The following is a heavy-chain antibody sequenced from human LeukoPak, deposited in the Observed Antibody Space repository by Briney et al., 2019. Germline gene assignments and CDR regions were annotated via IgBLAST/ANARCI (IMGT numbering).Heavy chain of an antibody. J-gene: IGHJ4*02. CDR2: INPSGGST. CDR1: GYTFTSYY. D-gene: IGHD3-22*01. V-gene: IGHV1-46*01. CDR3: ARDALYYYDSSGIDY. Sequence: GASVKVSCKASGYTFTSYYMHWVRQSPGQGLEWMGIINPSGGSTSYAQKFQGRVTMTRDMSTSTVYMELSSLRSEDTAVYYCARDALYYYDSSGIDYWGQGTLVTVSS.